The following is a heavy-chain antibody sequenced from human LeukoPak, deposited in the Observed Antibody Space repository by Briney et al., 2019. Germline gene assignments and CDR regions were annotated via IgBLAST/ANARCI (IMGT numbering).Heavy chain of an antibody. CDR1: GGSISSYY. D-gene: IGHD1-26*01. Sequence: SETLSLTCTVSGGSISSYYWSCTRQPPGEGLEWIGYIYYSGSTNYNPSLKSRVTISLDTSKNQFSLKLSSVTAADTAVYYCARGHGASLDYWGQGTLVTVSS. CDR2: IYYSGST. CDR3: ARGHGASLDY. J-gene: IGHJ4*02. V-gene: IGHV4-59*01.